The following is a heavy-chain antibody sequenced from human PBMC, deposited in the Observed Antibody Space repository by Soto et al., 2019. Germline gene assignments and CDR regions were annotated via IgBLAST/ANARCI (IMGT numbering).Heavy chain of an antibody. D-gene: IGHD3-22*01. CDR3: ARDLLPDDSSGYYLDY. J-gene: IGHJ4*02. Sequence: QVQLVQSGAEVKKPGASVKVSCKASGYTFTSYYMHWVRQAPGQGLEWMGIINPSGGSTSYAQKFQGRVTMTRDTSMSTVYMELSSLRSEDTAVYYCARDLLPDDSSGYYLDYWGQGTLVTVSS. V-gene: IGHV1-46*01. CDR1: GYTFTSYY. CDR2: INPSGGST.